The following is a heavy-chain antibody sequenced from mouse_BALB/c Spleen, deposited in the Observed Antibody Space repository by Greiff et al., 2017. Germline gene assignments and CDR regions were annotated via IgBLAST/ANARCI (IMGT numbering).Heavy chain of an antibody. CDR3: ARCRYEDYAMDY. Sequence: EVQRVESGGGLVQPGGSRKLSCAASGFTFSSFGMHWVRQAPEKGLEWVAYISSGSSTIYYADTVKGRFTISRDNPKNTLFLQMTSLRSEDTAMYYCARCRYEDYAMDYWGQGTSVTVSS. J-gene: IGHJ4*01. CDR2: ISSGSSTI. V-gene: IGHV5-17*02. CDR1: GFTFSSFG. D-gene: IGHD2-14*01.